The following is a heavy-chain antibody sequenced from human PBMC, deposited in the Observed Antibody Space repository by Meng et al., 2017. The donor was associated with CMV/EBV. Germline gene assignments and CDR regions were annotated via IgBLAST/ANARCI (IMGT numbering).Heavy chain of an antibody. D-gene: IGHD2-2*01. Sequence: GESLKISCAASGFTFSSYAMHWVRQAPGKGLEWVAVISYDGSNKYYADSVKGRFTISRDNSKNTLYLQMNSLRAEDTAVYYCARERVVVVPAATLDYGMDVWGQGTTVTVSS. J-gene: IGHJ6*02. V-gene: IGHV3-30-3*01. CDR2: ISYDGSNK. CDR1: GFTFSSYA. CDR3: ARERVVVVPAATLDYGMDV.